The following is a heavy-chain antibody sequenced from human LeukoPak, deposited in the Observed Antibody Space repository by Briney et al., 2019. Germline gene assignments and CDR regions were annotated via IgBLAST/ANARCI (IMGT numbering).Heavy chain of an antibody. CDR2: IYPGDSDT. Sequence: GESLKISCKGSGYTFGTYCIAWVRQMPGKGLEWMGIIYPGDSDTTYSPSFQGRVTISADKSISTAYLQWSSLKASDTAIYFCARLGLTGTALYYFEYWGQGTLVTVSS. J-gene: IGHJ4*02. V-gene: IGHV5-51*01. CDR1: GYTFGTYC. D-gene: IGHD1-20*01. CDR3: ARLGLTGTALYYFEY.